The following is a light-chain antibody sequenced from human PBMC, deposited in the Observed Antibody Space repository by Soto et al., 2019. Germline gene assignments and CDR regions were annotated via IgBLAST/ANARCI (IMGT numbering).Light chain of an antibody. Sequence: QSVLTQPASVSGSPGQSITISCTGTSSDVGGYNYVSWYQQHPGKAPKLMIYDVSNRPSGVSNRFSGSKSGNTASLTISGLQAEDEADYYCSSYTSSSTLDYFFGTGTKVTV. CDR3: SSYTSSSTLDYF. CDR1: SSDVGGYNY. J-gene: IGLJ1*01. V-gene: IGLV2-14*01. CDR2: DVS.